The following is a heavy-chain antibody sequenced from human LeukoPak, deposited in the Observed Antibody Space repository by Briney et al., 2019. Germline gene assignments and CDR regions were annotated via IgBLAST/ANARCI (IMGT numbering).Heavy chain of an antibody. CDR3: AKNVRDTGTFDY. Sequence: ASVKVSCKASGYTFTTYDINWVRQATGQGLEWMGWMNPNSGNTGYAQRFQGRVTMTRDTSISAAYMELNSLTSEDTAVYYCAKNVRDTGTFDYWGQGTLVTVSS. D-gene: IGHD5-18*01. CDR2: MNPNSGNT. CDR1: GYTFTTYD. J-gene: IGHJ4*02. V-gene: IGHV1-8*01.